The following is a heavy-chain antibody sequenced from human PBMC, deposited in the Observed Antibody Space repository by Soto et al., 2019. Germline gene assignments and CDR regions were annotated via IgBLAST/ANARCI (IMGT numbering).Heavy chain of an antibody. CDR3: VRGPADSMLRLLEWPYGDY. CDR1: GFSVSDYY. J-gene: IGHJ4*02. V-gene: IGHV3-53*01. D-gene: IGHD3-3*01. Sequence: GGSLRLSCAASGFSVSDYYMNWVRQAPGKGLEWVSIIYNGRTTYYADSVKGRFTISRDDSKNTLYLQMNSLRPEDTALYYCVRGPADSMLRLLEWPYGDYWGQGTLVTVSS. CDR2: IYNGRTT.